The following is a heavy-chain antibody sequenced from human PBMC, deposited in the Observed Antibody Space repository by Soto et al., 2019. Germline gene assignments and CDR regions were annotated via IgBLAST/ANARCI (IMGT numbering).Heavy chain of an antibody. CDR1: GFTFSSYG. V-gene: IGHV3-33*01. Sequence: GGSLRLSCAASGFTFSSYGMHWVRQAPGKGLEWVAVIWYDGSNKYYADSVKGRFTISRDNSKNTLYLQMNSLRAEDTAVYYCARMSIAAAEREGALDYWGQGTLVTVSS. CDR3: ARMSIAAAEREGALDY. D-gene: IGHD6-13*01. CDR2: IWYDGSNK. J-gene: IGHJ4*02.